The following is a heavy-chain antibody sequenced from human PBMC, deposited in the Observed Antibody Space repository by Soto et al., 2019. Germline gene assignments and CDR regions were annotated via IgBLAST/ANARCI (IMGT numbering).Heavy chain of an antibody. J-gene: IGHJ4*02. CDR1: GGTFSSYS. D-gene: IGHD2-15*01. CDR3: ARDGNCSGRSCYSLEY. CDR2: ITPIFGIP. Sequence: QVQLVQSGAEVKKPGSSVKVSCKPSGGTFSSYSVSWVRQAPGQGLEWMGRITPIFGIPNYAQKFQGRVTISADTSTSTAYMELRSLTSDDTAVYFCARDGNCSGRSCYSLEYWGQGTRVTVSS. V-gene: IGHV1-69*08.